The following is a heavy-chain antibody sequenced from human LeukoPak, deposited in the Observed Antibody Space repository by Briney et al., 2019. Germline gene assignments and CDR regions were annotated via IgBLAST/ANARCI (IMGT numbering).Heavy chain of an antibody. CDR2: INHSGST. J-gene: IGHJ4*02. CDR1: AASSSGYY. V-gene: IGHV4-34*01. D-gene: IGHD6-13*01. Sequence: SETLSLTCAVYAASSSGYYWSWIRQPPGKGLEWIGEINHSGSTDYNPSLKTRVTISVDTSKNQFSLKLSSLTAADTAVYYCARDGRRLGSSWYKLDYWGQGTLVTVSS. CDR3: ARDGRRLGSSWYKLDY.